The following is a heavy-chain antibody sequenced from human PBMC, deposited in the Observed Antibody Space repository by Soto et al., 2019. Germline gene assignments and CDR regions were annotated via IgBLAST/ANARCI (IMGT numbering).Heavy chain of an antibody. J-gene: IGHJ4*02. CDR2: INPMSRTA. CDR3: VRGTYCGASCYFAREY. D-gene: IGHD2-21*01. Sequence: VQLVQSGSEVKKPGSSVKVSCKASGDTSTTYVVSWVRQAPGNGLEWMGGINPMSRTAKYAEKYSGRVTITADAATMTVYLDLTTLRFEDTAVYFCVRGTYCGASCYFAREYWGQGTLVAVSS. V-gene: IGHV1-69*01. CDR1: GDTSTTYV.